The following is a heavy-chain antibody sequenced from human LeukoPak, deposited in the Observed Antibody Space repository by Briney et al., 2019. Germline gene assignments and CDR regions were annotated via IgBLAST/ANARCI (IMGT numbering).Heavy chain of an antibody. CDR3: ARDTAMVSYYYYYGMDV. CDR1: GGSISSYY. Sequence: SETLSLTRTVSGGSISSYYWSWIRQPPGKGLEWIGYIYYSGSTNYNPSLKSRVTISVDTSKNQFSLKLSSVTAADTAVYYCARDTAMVSYYYYYGMDVWGQGTTVTVSS. D-gene: IGHD5-18*01. V-gene: IGHV4-59*01. J-gene: IGHJ6*02. CDR2: IYYSGST.